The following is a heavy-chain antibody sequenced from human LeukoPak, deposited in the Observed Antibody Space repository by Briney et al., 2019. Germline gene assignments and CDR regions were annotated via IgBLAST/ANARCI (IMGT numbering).Heavy chain of an antibody. J-gene: IGHJ6*02. CDR2: ISYDGSNK. CDR3: AKEGRGGNYYYGMDV. Sequence: GGSLRLSCAASGFTFSSYGMHWVRQAPGKGLEWVAVISYDGSNKYYADSVKGRFTISRDNSKNTLYLQMNSLRAEDTAVYYCAKEGRGGNYYYGMDVWGQGTTVTVSS. CDR1: GFTFSSYG. V-gene: IGHV3-30*18. D-gene: IGHD1-1*01.